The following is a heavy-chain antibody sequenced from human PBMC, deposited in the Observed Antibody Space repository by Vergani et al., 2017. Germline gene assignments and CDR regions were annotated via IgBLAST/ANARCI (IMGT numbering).Heavy chain of an antibody. D-gene: IGHD3-10*01. CDR3: AGVGRGISGSGNYNFGV. J-gene: IGHJ4*02. CDR1: GGSISSDSYY. CDR2: IYITGST. Sequence: QVQLQESGPGLVKPSQTLSLTCTVSGGSISSDSYYWNWIRQPAGKGLEWIGRIYITGSTNYNPSLKSRVTISVDTSKNQFSLSLTSVTAADTAVYYCAGVGRGISGSGNYNFGVWGQGTLVTVSS. V-gene: IGHV4-61*02.